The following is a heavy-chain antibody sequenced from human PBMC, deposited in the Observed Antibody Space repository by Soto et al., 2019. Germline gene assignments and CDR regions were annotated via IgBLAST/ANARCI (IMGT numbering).Heavy chain of an antibody. CDR1: GFTFSSYW. D-gene: IGHD1-7*01. Sequence: EVQLVESGGGLVQPGGSLRLSCVVSGFTFSSYWMNWVRQAPGKGLEWVAIIKQDGSETHYVDSVKGRFTISRDNAKNSLYLQMNSLRAEDTAVYYCVRGTPTPGLDYWGQGTLVTVSS. V-gene: IGHV3-7*03. J-gene: IGHJ4*02. CDR2: IKQDGSET. CDR3: VRGTPTPGLDY.